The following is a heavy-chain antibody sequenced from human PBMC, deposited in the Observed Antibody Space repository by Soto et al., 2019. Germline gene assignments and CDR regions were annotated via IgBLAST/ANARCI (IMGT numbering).Heavy chain of an antibody. Sequence: ASVKVSCKASGYTFTSYAMHWVRQAPGQRLEWMGWINAGNGNTKYSQKLQGRVTITRDTSASTAYMELSSLRSEDTAVYYCARGVAGPLHWFDPWGQGNLVTVSS. V-gene: IGHV1-3*01. J-gene: IGHJ5*02. CDR3: ARGVAGPLHWFDP. D-gene: IGHD6-19*01. CDR1: GYTFTSYA. CDR2: INAGNGNT.